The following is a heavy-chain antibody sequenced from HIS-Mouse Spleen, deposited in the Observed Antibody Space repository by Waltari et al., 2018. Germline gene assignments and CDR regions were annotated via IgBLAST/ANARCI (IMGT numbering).Heavy chain of an antibody. CDR1: GGSISSSSYY. CDR3: AREIPYSSSWYDWYFDL. D-gene: IGHD6-13*01. J-gene: IGHJ2*01. Sequence: QLQLQESGPGLVQPSETLSLTCTVSGGSISSSSYYWGWIRQPPGKGLGWIGSSYYSGGTDYNRSLQGRVTRSVDTSKNQFSLKLSSVTAADTAVYYWAREIPYSSSWYDWYFDLWGRGTLVTVSS. V-gene: IGHV4-39*07. CDR2: SYYSGGT.